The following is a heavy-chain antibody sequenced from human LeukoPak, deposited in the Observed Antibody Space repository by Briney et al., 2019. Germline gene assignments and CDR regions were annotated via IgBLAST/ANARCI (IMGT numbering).Heavy chain of an antibody. J-gene: IGHJ4*02. CDR3: AKKGGVLVISYFDY. V-gene: IGHV3-23*01. CDR1: GFTFSSYA. CDR2: ISGSGGST. Sequence: GGSLRLSCAASGFTFSSYAMSWVRQAPGKGLEWVSAISGSGGSTYYADSVKGRFTISRDNSKNTLYLQMNSLRADDTAVYYCAKKGGVLVISYFDYWGQGTLVTVSS. D-gene: IGHD3-22*01.